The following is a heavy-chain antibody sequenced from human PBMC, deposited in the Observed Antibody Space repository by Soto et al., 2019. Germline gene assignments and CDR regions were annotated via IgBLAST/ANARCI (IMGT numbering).Heavy chain of an antibody. V-gene: IGHV4-34*01. CDR1: GGSFSGYY. CDR3: ARAFPYYDFWSGSIPTGMDV. D-gene: IGHD3-3*01. CDR2: IYYSGST. J-gene: IGHJ6*02. Sequence: PSETLSLTCAVYGGSFSGYYWSWIRQPPGKGLEWIGEIYYSGSTNYNPSLKSRVTISVDTSKNQFSLKLSSVTAADTAVYYCARAFPYYDFWSGSIPTGMDVWGQGTTVTVSS.